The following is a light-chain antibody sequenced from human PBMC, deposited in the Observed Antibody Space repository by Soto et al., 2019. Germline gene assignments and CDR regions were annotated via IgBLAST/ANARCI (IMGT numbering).Light chain of an antibody. CDR2: YDS. J-gene: IGLJ1*01. Sequence: SYELTQPPSVSVAPEKTARLTCGGDNIGSKRVHWYRQKPGQAPVLVIYYDSDRPSGIPERFSGSNSGNTATPTINRVEAGDEADYYCQVWDITTDHYVFGTGTKVTVL. V-gene: IGLV3-21*04. CDR1: NIGSKR. CDR3: QVWDITTDHYV.